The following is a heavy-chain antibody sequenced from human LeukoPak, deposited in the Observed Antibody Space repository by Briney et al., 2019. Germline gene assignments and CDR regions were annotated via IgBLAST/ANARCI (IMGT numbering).Heavy chain of an antibody. V-gene: IGHV1-8*03. Sequence: ASVKVSCKASGYTFTSYGISWVRQAPGQGLEWMGWVNPNSGNTGYAQKFQGRVTITRNTSISTAYMELSSLRSEDTAVYYCARGHASRYDFWSGYYTRNWFDPWGQGTLVTVSS. CDR2: VNPNSGNT. J-gene: IGHJ5*02. CDR3: ARGHASRYDFWSGYYTRNWFDP. D-gene: IGHD3-3*01. CDR1: GYTFTSYG.